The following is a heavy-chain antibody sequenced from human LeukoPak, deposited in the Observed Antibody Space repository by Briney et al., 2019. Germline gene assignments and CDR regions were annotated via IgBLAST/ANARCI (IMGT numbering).Heavy chain of an antibody. V-gene: IGHV3-21*06. J-gene: IGHJ6*03. CDR1: GFTFSSYS. CDR3: ARDPYSGNYGNYYYYYMDV. D-gene: IGHD1-26*01. CDR2: ITSSSSYI. Sequence: GGSLRLSCAASGFTFSSYSMNWVCQAPGKGLEWISSITSSSSYIYYADSVKGRFTISRDNAKNSLYLQMSSLSPDDTAVYFCARDPYSGNYGNYYYYYMDVWGKGTTVTISS.